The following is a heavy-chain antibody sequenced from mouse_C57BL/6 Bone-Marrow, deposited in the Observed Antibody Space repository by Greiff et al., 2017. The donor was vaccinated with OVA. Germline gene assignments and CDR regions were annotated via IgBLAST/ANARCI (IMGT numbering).Heavy chain of an antibody. CDR2: ISSGGDYI. D-gene: IGHD1-1*01. V-gene: IGHV5-9-1*02. J-gene: IGHJ1*03. CDR3: TRDRGNYYGSSSWYFDV. CDR1: GFTFSSYA. Sequence: VQLKESGEGLVKPGGSLKLSCAASGFTFSSYAMSWVRQTPEKRLEWVAYISSGGDYIYYADTVKGRFTISRDNARNTLYLQMSSLKSEDTAMYYCTRDRGNYYGSSSWYFDVWGTGTTVTVSS.